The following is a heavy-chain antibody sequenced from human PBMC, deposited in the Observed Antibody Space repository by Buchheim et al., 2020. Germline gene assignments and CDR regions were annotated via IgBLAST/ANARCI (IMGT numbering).Heavy chain of an antibody. Sequence: EVQLLESGGGLVQPGRSLRLSCAASGFTFCSYAMSWVRHAPGKGLEWVSTISGSGGSTDYADSAKGRFTISRDNSKNTLYPQMNSLRAEDTTVYYCAKDPPSGYYYFDYWGQGTL. J-gene: IGHJ4*02. CDR3: AKDPPSGYYYFDY. V-gene: IGHV3-23*01. CDR1: GFTFCSYA. D-gene: IGHD5-12*01. CDR2: ISGSGGST.